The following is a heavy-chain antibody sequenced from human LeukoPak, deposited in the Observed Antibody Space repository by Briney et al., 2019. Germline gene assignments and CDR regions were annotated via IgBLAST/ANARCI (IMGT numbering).Heavy chain of an antibody. J-gene: IGHJ4*02. CDR2: FDLEDGET. Sequence: AAVKVSRKVSGYTLTELSMHWVRQAPGKGLEWMGGFDLEDGETIYAQKFQGRVTMTEDTSTDTAYMELSSLRSEDTAVYYCAASAGRGYSYGSAPYFDYWGQGTLVTVSS. V-gene: IGHV1-24*01. CDR3: AASAGRGYSYGSAPYFDY. CDR1: GYTLTELS. D-gene: IGHD5-18*01.